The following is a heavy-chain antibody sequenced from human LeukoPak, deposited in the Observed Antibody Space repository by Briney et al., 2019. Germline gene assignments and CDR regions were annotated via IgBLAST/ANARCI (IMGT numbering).Heavy chain of an antibody. J-gene: IGHJ4*02. CDR3: ARMPEMATAHFDY. D-gene: IGHD5-24*01. CDR1: GYSFASYW. CDR2: IHPGDSDT. V-gene: IGHV5-51*01. Sequence: GDSLKISCKGSGYSFASYWIGWVRQMPGNGLEWLGIIHPGDSDTRYSSSMQGQVTISVDKSVSTAYLQWNSLKASDTALYYCARMPEMATAHFDYWGQGTPVTVSS.